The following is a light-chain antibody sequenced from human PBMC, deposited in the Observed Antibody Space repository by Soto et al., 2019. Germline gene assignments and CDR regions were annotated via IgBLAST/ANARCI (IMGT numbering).Light chain of an antibody. V-gene: IGKV1-33*01. CDR1: HGVNYN. CDR3: LQYSGSSYT. CDR2: DGS. J-gene: IGKJ2*01. Sequence: DIQITQSPSSLSASVGDRVTITCQASHGVNYNVNWYQQKPGKAPKLLISDGSNLETGVPSRFSGSGSGTDFSFTISSLQPDDSATYYCLQYSGSSYTFGQGTRVEIK.